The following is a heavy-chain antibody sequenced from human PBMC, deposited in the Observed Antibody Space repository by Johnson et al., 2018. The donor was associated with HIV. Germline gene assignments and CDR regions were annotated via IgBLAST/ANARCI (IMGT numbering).Heavy chain of an antibody. D-gene: IGHD3/OR15-3a*01. J-gene: IGHJ3*02. CDR1: GFTFSNAW. V-gene: IGHV3-15*01. CDR3: TTAELGWTGLGAFDI. Sequence: VQLVESGGGLVKPGGSLRLSCAASGFTFSNAWMSWVRQAPGKGLEWVGRIKSKTDGGTTDYAAPVKGRFTISRDDSKNTLYLQMNSLKTEDPAVYYCTTAELGWTGLGAFDIWGQGTMVTVSS. CDR2: IKSKTDGGTT.